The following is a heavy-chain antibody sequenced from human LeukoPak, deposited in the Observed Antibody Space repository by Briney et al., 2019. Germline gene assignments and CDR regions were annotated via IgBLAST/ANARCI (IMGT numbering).Heavy chain of an antibody. CDR3: AKGPYYDFWSGPDY. CDR1: GFTFSSYG. Sequence: GGSLRLSCAASGFTFSSYGMHWVRQAPGKGLEWVAFIRYDGSNKYYADSVKGRFTISRDNSKNTLYLQMNSLRAEDTAVYYCAKGPYYDFWSGPDYWGQGTLVTVSS. D-gene: IGHD3-3*01. CDR2: IRYDGSNK. V-gene: IGHV3-30*02. J-gene: IGHJ4*02.